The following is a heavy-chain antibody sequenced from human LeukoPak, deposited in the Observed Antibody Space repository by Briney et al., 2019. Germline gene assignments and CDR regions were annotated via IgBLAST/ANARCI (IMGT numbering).Heavy chain of an antibody. V-gene: IGHV3-33*01. CDR2: IWYDGGNE. CDR3: ARARNNYDSSGYSALDY. CDR1: GLMFSSHG. D-gene: IGHD3-22*01. J-gene: IGHJ4*02. Sequence: PGRSLRLSCAASSGLMFSSHGMHLVRQAPGKGLEWVAVIWYDGGNEYYADSVKGRFTISRDNSKNTLYLQMNSLRAEDTAVYYCARARNNYDSSGYSALDYWGQGTLVTVSS.